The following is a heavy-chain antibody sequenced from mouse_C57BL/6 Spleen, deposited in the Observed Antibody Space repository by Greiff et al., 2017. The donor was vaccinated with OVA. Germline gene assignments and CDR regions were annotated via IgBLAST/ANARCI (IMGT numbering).Heavy chain of an antibody. J-gene: IGHJ4*01. Sequence: QVHVKQPGAELVKPGASVKLSCKASGYTFTSYWMHWVKQRPGQGLEWIGMIHPNSGSTNYNEKFKSKATLTVDKSSSTAYMQLSSLTSEDSAVYYWARRDEYGCYYAMDYWGQGTSVTVSS. CDR1: GYTFTSYW. D-gene: IGHD5-2*01. CDR3: ARRDEYGCYYAMDY. CDR2: IHPNSGST. V-gene: IGHV1-64*01.